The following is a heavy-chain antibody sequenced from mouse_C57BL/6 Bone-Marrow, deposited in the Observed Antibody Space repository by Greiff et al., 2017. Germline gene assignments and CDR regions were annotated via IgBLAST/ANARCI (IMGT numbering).Heavy chain of an antibody. CDR2: IDPSDSYT. D-gene: IGHD1-1*01. Sequence: QVQLQQPGAELVKPGASVKLSCKASGYTFTSYWMQWVKQRPGQGLEWIGEIDPSDSYTNYNQKFKGKATLTVDTSSSTAYMQLSRLTSEDSAVYYCARDYGRSFDDWGQGTTLTVSS. J-gene: IGHJ2*01. CDR3: ARDYGRSFDD. CDR1: GYTFTSYW. V-gene: IGHV1-50*01.